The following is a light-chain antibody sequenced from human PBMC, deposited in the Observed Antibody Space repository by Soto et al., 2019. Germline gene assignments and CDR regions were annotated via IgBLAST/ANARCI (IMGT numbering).Light chain of an antibody. J-gene: IGKJ2*01. Sequence: ENVLTQSPGTLSLSPGDRATLSCRASQSFNSNYLVWYQQKPGQAPRLLIYGASSRATGIPDRFSGSGSGTDFTLTISRLEPEDFAVYYCQQYDNSPLYTVGQGTKLEIK. CDR3: QQYDNSPLYT. CDR2: GAS. CDR1: QSFNSNY. V-gene: IGKV3-20*01.